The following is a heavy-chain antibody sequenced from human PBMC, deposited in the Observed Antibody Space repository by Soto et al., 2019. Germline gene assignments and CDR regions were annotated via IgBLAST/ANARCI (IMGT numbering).Heavy chain of an antibody. Sequence: PSETRSRTWVVYGGSFSCYQWNWIRQSPGQGLEWIGEINHSGTTKYNPSLESRINLSVDTSKKQFSLKMFSVTAADTAIYYCARGWRFDPWGQGTQVTVSS. V-gene: IGHV4-34*01. J-gene: IGHJ5*02. CDR3: ARGWRFDP. D-gene: IGHD1-1*01. CDR1: GGSFSCYQ. CDR2: INHSGTT.